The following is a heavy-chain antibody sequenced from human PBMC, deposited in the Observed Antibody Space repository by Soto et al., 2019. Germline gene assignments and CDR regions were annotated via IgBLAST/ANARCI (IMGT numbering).Heavy chain of an antibody. D-gene: IGHD6-19*01. CDR3: ARAPMGIAVAGRSWFDP. Sequence: QVQLVQSGAEVKKPGASVKVSCKASGYTFTSYAMHWVRQAPGQSLEWMGWINAGNGNTKYSQKFQGRVTITRDTSASTAYMELSSLRSEDTAVYYCARAPMGIAVAGRSWFDPWGQGTLVTVSS. V-gene: IGHV1-3*01. J-gene: IGHJ5*02. CDR2: INAGNGNT. CDR1: GYTFTSYA.